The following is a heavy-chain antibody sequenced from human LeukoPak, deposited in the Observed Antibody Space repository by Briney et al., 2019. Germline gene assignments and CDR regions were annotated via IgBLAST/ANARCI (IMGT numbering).Heavy chain of an antibody. Sequence: PGGSLRLSCAASGFSFSDYYMSWIRQAPGKGLEWVSYISSSSTTVYYADSVKGRFTISRDNAKNSLYLQMNSLRAEDTAVYYCAEGGGPVMSDLYYFAYCGQGTLVIVSS. CDR1: GFSFSDYY. V-gene: IGHV3-11*01. D-gene: IGHD3-16*01. CDR3: AEGGGPVMSDLYYFAY. J-gene: IGHJ4*02. CDR2: ISSSSTTV.